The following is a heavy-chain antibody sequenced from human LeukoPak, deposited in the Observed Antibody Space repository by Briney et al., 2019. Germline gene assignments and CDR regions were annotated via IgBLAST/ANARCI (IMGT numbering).Heavy chain of an antibody. CDR1: GFTFSSYW. V-gene: IGHV3-7*01. D-gene: IGHD5-24*01. CDR2: IKQDGSEK. CDR3: ARVRERWPQSKLLYFDY. J-gene: IGHJ4*02. Sequence: PGGSLRLSCAASGFTFSSYWMSWVRQTPGKGLEWVANIKQDGSEKYYVDSVKGRFTISRDNAKNSLYLQMNSLRAEDTAVYYCARVRERWPQSKLLYFDYWGQRTLVTVSS.